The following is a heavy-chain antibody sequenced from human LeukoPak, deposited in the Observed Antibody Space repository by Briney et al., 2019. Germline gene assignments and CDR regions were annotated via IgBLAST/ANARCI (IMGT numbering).Heavy chain of an antibody. V-gene: IGHV4-59*11. CDR1: GGSISPLY. Sequence: SQTLSLTCAVSGGSISPLYWGWIRQAPGKGLEFIGYIYYSGSTNFNPSLKSRVTLSVDTSKSQISLKLTSVTAADTAVYYCARGGVAAKYYFDFWGQGTLVTVSS. D-gene: IGHD3-10*01. CDR3: ARGGVAAKYYFDF. CDR2: IYYSGST. J-gene: IGHJ4*02.